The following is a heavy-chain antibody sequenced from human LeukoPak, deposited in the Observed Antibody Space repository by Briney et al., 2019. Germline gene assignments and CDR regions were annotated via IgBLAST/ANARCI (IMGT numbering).Heavy chain of an antibody. V-gene: IGHV3-11*05. J-gene: IGHJ4*02. D-gene: IGHD3-10*01. CDR1: GFTFSDYY. CDR2: ISSSSSYT. CDR3: TRDLTVYYDGSENYYNFDS. Sequence: GGSLRLSCAASGFTFSDYYMSWIRQTPGKGLEWLSYISSSSSYTKYADSVKGRFTISRDNAKNSLYLQMDSLRAEDTAVYYCTRDLTVYYDGSENYYNFDSWGQGTLITVSS.